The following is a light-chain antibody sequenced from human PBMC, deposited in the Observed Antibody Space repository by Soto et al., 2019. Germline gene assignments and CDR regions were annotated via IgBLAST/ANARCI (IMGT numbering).Light chain of an antibody. CDR1: SSDVGGYNY. Sequence: QSALTQPASVSGSPGQSITISCTGTSSDVGGYNYVSWNQQHPGKAPKLMIYEVSYRPSGVSNRFSGSKSGNTASLTISGLQAEDEADYYCSSYTSSSTVIFGGGTKLTVL. CDR2: EVS. CDR3: SSYTSSSTVI. V-gene: IGLV2-14*01. J-gene: IGLJ2*01.